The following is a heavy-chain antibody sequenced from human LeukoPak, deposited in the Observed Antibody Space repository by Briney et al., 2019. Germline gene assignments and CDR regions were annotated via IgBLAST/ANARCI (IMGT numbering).Heavy chain of an antibody. CDR2: ISGSGGST. D-gene: IGHD5-24*01. J-gene: IGHJ4*02. CDR1: GFTFSSYA. V-gene: IGHV3-23*01. CDR3: ARGERWLQFLDY. Sequence: GGSLRLSCAASGFTFSSYAMSWVRQAPGKGLEWVSAISGSGGSTYYADSVKGRFTISRDNSKNTLYLQMNSLRAEDTAVYYCARGERWLQFLDYWGQGTLVTVSS.